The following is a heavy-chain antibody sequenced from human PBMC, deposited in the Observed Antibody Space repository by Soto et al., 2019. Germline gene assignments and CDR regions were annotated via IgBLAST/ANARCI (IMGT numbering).Heavy chain of an antibody. CDR3: AYRQEYRSSWNSSCVEL. V-gene: IGHV2-5*02. D-gene: IGHD6-13*01. CDR1: GFSLSTSGVG. Sequence: QITLKESGPPLVKPTQTLTLTCTFSGFSLSTSGVGVGWIRQPPGKALEWLALIYWDDDKRYSPSLKTRLTIYKDTDQHQVVITNSNMDPVDTTTYFCAYRQEYRSSWNSSCVELWGQGTLFIVS. J-gene: IGHJ5*02. CDR2: IYWDDDK.